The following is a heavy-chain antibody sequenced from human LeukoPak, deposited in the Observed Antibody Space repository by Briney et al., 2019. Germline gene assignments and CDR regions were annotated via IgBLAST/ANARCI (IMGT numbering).Heavy chain of an antibody. D-gene: IGHD2/OR15-2a*01. J-gene: IGHJ1*01. V-gene: IGHV3-23*01. CDR2: ISGSGGST. CDR3: ARVIPRPYRAEYFQH. CDR1: GFTFSSYA. Sequence: GGSLRLSCAASGFTFSSYAMSWVRQAPGKGLEWVSAISGSGGSTYYADSVKGRFTISRDNSKNTLYLQMYSLRAEDTAVYYCARVIPRPYRAEYFQHWGQGTLVTVSS.